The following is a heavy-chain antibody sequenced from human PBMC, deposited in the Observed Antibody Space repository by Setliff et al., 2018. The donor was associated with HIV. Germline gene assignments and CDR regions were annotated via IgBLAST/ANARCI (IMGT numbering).Heavy chain of an antibody. Sequence: ASVKVSCKPSGYTFTTYGLSWVRQAPGQGLEWMGIITPIGGGTNYAQKFQDRVALTRDTSTGTVYMELRSLRSEDTAVYYCARDRGGSWTFDHWGQGTLVTVSS. CDR3: ARDRGGSWTFDH. CDR1: GYTFTTYG. J-gene: IGHJ4*02. D-gene: IGHD2-15*01. CDR2: ITPIGGGT. V-gene: IGHV1-46*01.